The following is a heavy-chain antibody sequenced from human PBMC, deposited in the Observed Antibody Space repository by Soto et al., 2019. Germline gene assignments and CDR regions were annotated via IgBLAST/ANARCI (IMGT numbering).Heavy chain of an antibody. D-gene: IGHD1-1*01. CDR2: ISAHNGNT. Sequence: QVHLVQSGAEVKKPGASVKVSCKASGYTFTSYGITWVRQAPGQGLEWMGWISAHNGNTDYAQKLQGRVIVTRDTSTSTAYMELRSLRSDDPAMYYCARGRYGDYWGQGALVTVSS. V-gene: IGHV1-18*01. J-gene: IGHJ4*02. CDR3: ARGRYGDY. CDR1: GYTFTSYG.